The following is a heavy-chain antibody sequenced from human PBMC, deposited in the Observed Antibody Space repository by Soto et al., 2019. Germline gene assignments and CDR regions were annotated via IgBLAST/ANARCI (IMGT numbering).Heavy chain of an antibody. Sequence: SVKVSCKASGGTFSSYAISWVRQAPGQGLEWMGGIIPIFGTANYAQKFQGRVTITADESTSTAYMELSSLRSEDTAVYYCARDPTKLYSSGWYGSYWFDPWGQGTLVTVSS. D-gene: IGHD6-19*01. CDR3: ARDPTKLYSSGWYGSYWFDP. CDR1: GGTFSSYA. V-gene: IGHV1-69*13. CDR2: IIPIFGTA. J-gene: IGHJ5*02.